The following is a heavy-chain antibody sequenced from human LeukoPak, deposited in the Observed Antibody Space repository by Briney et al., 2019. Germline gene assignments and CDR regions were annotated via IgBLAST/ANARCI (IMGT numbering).Heavy chain of an antibody. D-gene: IGHD6-19*01. J-gene: IGHJ4*02. CDR3: ARGRRWIAVAGTFDY. Sequence: SETLSLTCAVYVGSFSGYYWSWIRQPPGKGLEWIGEINHSGSTNYNPSLKSRVTISVDTSKNQFSLKLSSVTAADTAVYYCARGRRWIAVAGTFDYWGQGTLVIVSS. CDR2: INHSGST. V-gene: IGHV4-34*01. CDR1: VGSFSGYY.